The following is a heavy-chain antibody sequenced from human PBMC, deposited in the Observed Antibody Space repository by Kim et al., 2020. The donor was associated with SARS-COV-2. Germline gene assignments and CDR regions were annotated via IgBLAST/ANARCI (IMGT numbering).Heavy chain of an antibody. Sequence: SETLSLTCTVSGGSISSGSYYWSWIRQPAGKGLEWIGRIYTSGSTNYNPSLKSRVTISVDTSKNQFSLKLSSVTAADTAVYYCAREGGSYYYGMDVWGQGTTVTVSS. J-gene: IGHJ6*02. CDR1: GGSISSGSYY. CDR2: IYTSGST. V-gene: IGHV4-61*02. D-gene: IGHD1-26*01. CDR3: AREGGSYYYGMDV.